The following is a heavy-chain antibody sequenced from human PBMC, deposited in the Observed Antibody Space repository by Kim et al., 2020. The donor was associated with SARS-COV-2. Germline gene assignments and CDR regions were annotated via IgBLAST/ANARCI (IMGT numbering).Heavy chain of an antibody. CDR2: INPNSGGT. D-gene: IGHD3-22*01. J-gene: IGHJ5*02. V-gene: IGHV1-2*02. CDR3: ARRASITMIVVVYNWFDP. Sequence: ASVKVSCKASGYTFTGYYMHWVRQAPGQGLEWMGWINPNSGGTNYAQKFQGRVTMTRDTSISTAYMELCRLRSDDTAVYYCARRASITMIVVVYNWFDPWGQGTLVTVSS. CDR1: GYTFTGYY.